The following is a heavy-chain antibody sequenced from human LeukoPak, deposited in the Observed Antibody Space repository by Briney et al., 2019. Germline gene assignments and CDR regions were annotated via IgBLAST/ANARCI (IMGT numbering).Heavy chain of an antibody. CDR1: GFTFSSYA. D-gene: IGHD1-20*01. J-gene: IGHJ4*02. V-gene: IGHV3-15*07. CDR3: STLTSRGLSDS. CDR2: IKSKADGETI. Sequence: GGSLRLSCAASGFTFSSYAMNWVRQAPGKGLEWVGRIKSKADGETIDYAAPVKGRFTFSRDDSKNMLYLQMNSLKSEDTAVYYCSTLTSRGLSDSWGQGTLVTVSS.